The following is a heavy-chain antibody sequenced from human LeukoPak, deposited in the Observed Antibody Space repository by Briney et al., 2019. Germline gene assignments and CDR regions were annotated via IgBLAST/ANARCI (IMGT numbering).Heavy chain of an antibody. J-gene: IGHJ5*02. CDR2: IYYSGST. CDR1: GGSTSSYY. D-gene: IGHD5-18*01. V-gene: IGHV4-59*08. CDR3: VSQLWPRSGWFDP. Sequence: PSETLSLTCTVSGGSTSSYYWSWIRQPPGKGLEWIGYIYYSGSTNYNPSLKSRVTISVDTSKNQFSLKLSSVTAADTAVYYCVSQLWPRSGWFDPWGQGTLVTVSS.